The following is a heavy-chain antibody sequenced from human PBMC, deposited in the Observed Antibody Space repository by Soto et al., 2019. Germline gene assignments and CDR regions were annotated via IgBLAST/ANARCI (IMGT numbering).Heavy chain of an antibody. CDR2: INHSGST. J-gene: IGHJ5*02. V-gene: IGHV4-34*01. CDR1: GGSFSGYY. CDR3: ASFVDTDMVIYEDNWFDP. D-gene: IGHD5-18*01. Sequence: SETLSLTCAVYGGSFSGYYWSWIRQPPGKELEWIGEINHSGSTNYNPSLKSRVTISVDTSKNQFSLKLSSVTAADTAVYYCASFVDTDMVIYEDNWFDPWGQGNLVTVSS.